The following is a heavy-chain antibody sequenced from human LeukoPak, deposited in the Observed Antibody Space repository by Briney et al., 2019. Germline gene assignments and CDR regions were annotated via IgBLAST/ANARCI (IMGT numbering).Heavy chain of an antibody. Sequence: KPGRSLRLSCTASGFTFGDYAMSWFRQAPGKGLEWVGFVRSKAYGGTTEYAASVKGRFTISRDDSKSIAYLQMNSLKTEDTAVYYCTRNLDTAMADYWGQGTLVTVSS. D-gene: IGHD5-18*01. CDR3: TRNLDTAMADY. CDR2: VRSKAYGGTT. V-gene: IGHV3-49*05. CDR1: GFTFGDYA. J-gene: IGHJ4*02.